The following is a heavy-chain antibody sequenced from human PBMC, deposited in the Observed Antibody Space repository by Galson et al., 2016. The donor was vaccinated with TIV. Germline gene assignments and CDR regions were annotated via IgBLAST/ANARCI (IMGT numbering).Heavy chain of an antibody. J-gene: IGHJ4*02. V-gene: IGHV4-39*01. CDR2: IYYSGIT. Sequence: ETLSLTCTVSGGSINSNTYYWGWIRQSPGKGLEWIGSIYYSGITYYKPSLKSRVTISVDTPKNQISLKVTSVSASDTAVYYCARHLNSYGSGNYYFTHWGQGILVTVSS. CDR3: ARHLNSYGSGNYYFTH. CDR1: GGSINSNTYY. D-gene: IGHD3-10*01.